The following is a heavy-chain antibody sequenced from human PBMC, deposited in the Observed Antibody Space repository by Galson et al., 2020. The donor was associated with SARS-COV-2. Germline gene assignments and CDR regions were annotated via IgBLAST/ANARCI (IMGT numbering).Heavy chain of an antibody. D-gene: IGHD4-17*01. CDR3: ARDPTAILDYGNAFDI. J-gene: IGHJ3*02. Sequence: GGSLRLSCAASGFTFSSYGMHWVRQAPGKGLEWVAVIWYDGSNKYYADSVKGRFTISRDNSKNTLYLQMNSLRAEDTAVYYCARDPTAILDYGNAFDIWGQGTMVTVSS. CDR2: IWYDGSNK. V-gene: IGHV3-33*01. CDR1: GFTFSSYG.